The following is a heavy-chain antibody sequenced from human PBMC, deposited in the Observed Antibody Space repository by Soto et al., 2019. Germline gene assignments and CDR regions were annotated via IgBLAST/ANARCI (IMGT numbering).Heavy chain of an antibody. V-gene: IGHV4-34*01. Sequence: PSETLSLTCAVYGGSFSGYYWTWIRQPPGTGLEWIGEINHSGSTNYNPSLKSRVTISVDTSKNQFSLKLSSVTAADTAVYYCARLTTFQRSDLDYWGQGTLVTVSS. J-gene: IGHJ4*02. D-gene: IGHD1-1*01. CDR3: ARLTTFQRSDLDY. CDR2: INHSGST. CDR1: GGSFSGYY.